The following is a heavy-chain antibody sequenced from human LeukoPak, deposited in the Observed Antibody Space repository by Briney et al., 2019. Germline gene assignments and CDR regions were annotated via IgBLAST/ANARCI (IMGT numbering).Heavy chain of an antibody. V-gene: IGHV1-69*05. CDR3: ATYDFWSGYLNWFDP. CDR2: IIPIFGTA. D-gene: IGHD3-3*01. CDR1: GGTFSSYA. J-gene: IGHJ5*02. Sequence: ASVKVSCKASGGTFSSYAISWVRQAPGQGLEWMGGIIPIFGTANYAQKFQGRVTITTDESTSTAYMELSSLRSEDTAVYYCATYDFWSGYLNWFDPWGQGTLVTVSS.